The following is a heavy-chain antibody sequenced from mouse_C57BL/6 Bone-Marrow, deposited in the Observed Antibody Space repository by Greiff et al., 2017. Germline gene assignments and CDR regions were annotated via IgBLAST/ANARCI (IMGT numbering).Heavy chain of an antibody. CDR2: SRNKANDYTT. V-gene: IGHV7-1*01. CDR3: AREKTAQATGYAMDY. Sequence: EVMLVESGGGLVQSGRSLRLSCATSGFTFSDFYMEWVRQAPGKGLEWIAASRNKANDYTTEYSASVNGRFIVSRDTSQSILYLQMNALRAEDTAIYYCAREKTAQATGYAMDYWGQGTSVTVSS. J-gene: IGHJ4*01. CDR1: GFTFSDFY. D-gene: IGHD3-2*02.